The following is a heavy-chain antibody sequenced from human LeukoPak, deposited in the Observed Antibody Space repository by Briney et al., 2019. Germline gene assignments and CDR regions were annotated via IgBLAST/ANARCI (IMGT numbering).Heavy chain of an antibody. D-gene: IGHD4-17*01. CDR2: ISTQSSNT. V-gene: IGHV1-18*01. J-gene: IGHJ4*02. CDR3: ARGAYGDK. CDR1: GYTLTSYG. Sequence: GASVKVSCKASGYTLTSYGINWMRQAPGQGLEWMGWISTQSSNTNYAQKVQGRLTLTTDRSTNTAYMELRSLRSDDTAVYYCARGAYGDKWGQGTMVTVSS.